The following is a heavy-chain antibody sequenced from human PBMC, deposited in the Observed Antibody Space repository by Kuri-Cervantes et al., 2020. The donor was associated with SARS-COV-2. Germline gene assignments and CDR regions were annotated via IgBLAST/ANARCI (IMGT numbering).Heavy chain of an antibody. D-gene: IGHD3-10*01. CDR3: ARAGSLLWFGELLSLFDY. Sequence: SETLSLTCTVSGGSISSGLYYWTWIRQPAGKGLEWIGRIYTSGTTNYNPSLKSRVTIALDTSKNEFSLNLSSVTAADTAVYYCARAGSLLWFGELLSLFDYWGQGTLVTVSS. J-gene: IGHJ4*02. V-gene: IGHV4-61*02. CDR1: GGSISSGLYY. CDR2: IYTSGTT.